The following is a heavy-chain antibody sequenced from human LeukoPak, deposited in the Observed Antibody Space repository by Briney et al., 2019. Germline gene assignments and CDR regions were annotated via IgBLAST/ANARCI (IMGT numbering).Heavy chain of an antibody. Sequence: GGSLRLSCAASGFTFSSYAMSWVRQAPGKGLEWVANIKHDGSEKYYVDSVMGRFAISRDNAKNSPYLQMNSLRAEGTAVYYCARAPREWLLGYYFDYWGQGTLVTVSS. D-gene: IGHD3-3*01. J-gene: IGHJ4*02. V-gene: IGHV3-7*01. CDR3: ARAPREWLLGYYFDY. CDR1: GFTFSSYA. CDR2: IKHDGSEK.